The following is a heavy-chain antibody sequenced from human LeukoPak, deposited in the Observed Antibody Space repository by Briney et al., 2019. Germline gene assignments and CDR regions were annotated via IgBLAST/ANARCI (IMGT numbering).Heavy chain of an antibody. CDR1: GGRGSGHSAT. J-gene: IGHJ4*02. D-gene: IGHD5-18*01. CDR3: ARGRDTALGT. V-gene: IGHV6-1*01. CDR2: TYYRSKWVN. Sequence: SHPPPLTSAISGGRGSGHSATWFWRRQSPPRGLRWLGRTYYRSKWVNDYAVSVKSRVTINTDTSKNQVSLQLNSVTPEDTAVYYCARGRDTALGTWSQGTLVTVSS.